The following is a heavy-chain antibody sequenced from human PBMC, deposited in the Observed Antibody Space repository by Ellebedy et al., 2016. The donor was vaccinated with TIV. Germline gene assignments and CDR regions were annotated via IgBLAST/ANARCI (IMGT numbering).Heavy chain of an antibody. CDR3: ARWFGELLYVRWFDP. D-gene: IGHD3-10*01. J-gene: IGHJ5*02. CDR1: GFPVSDNY. CDR2: IYYTGST. V-gene: IGHV4-38-2*01. Sequence: ESLKISCAASGFPVSDNYMTWVRQAPGKGLEWIGSIYYTGSTDYNPSLKSRVAISADTSKNQFSLRLSSVTAADTAVYYCARWFGELLYVRWFDPWGQGTLVTVSS.